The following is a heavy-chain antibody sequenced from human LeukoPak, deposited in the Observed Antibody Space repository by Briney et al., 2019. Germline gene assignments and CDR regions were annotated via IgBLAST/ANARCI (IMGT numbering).Heavy chain of an antibody. CDR1: GASISGSGYY. D-gene: IGHD1-26*01. V-gene: IGHV4-39*01. J-gene: IGHJ4*02. Sequence: SEALSLTCAVSGASISGSGYYWGWIRQPPGKGQEWIGNICYSGSTYYNASLQSRVTISIDTSKNQFSLRLNSVTAADTAMYYCAKSGGYGLIDYWDQGTLVTVSS. CDR2: ICYSGST. CDR3: AKSGGYGLIDY.